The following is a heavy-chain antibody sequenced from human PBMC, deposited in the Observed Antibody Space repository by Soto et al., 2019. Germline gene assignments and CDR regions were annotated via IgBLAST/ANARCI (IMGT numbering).Heavy chain of an antibody. V-gene: IGHV3-64*01. CDR2: ISSNGGST. J-gene: IGHJ5*02. D-gene: IGHD2-2*01. Sequence: GGSLRLSCAASGFTFSSYAMHWVRQAPGKGLEYVAAISSNGGSTYYANSVKGRFTISRDNSKNTLYLQMGSLRAEDMAVYHCAKSLSAIPGGSWGQGTLVTVSS. CDR3: AKSLSAIPGGS. CDR1: GFTFSSYA.